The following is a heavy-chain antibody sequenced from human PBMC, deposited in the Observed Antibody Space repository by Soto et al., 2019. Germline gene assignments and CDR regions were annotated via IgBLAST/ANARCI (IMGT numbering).Heavy chain of an antibody. CDR3: ARHIASAGYYHYYGMDV. V-gene: IGHV4-4*02. D-gene: IGHD6-13*01. J-gene: IGHJ6*02. CDR1: GGSISSSNW. Sequence: SETLSLTCAVSGGSISSSNWWSWVRQPPGKGLEWIGEIYHSGSTNYNPSLKSRVTISVDKSKNQFSLKLSSVTAADTAVYYCARHIASAGYYHYYGMDVRGQGTTVTVSS. CDR2: IYHSGST.